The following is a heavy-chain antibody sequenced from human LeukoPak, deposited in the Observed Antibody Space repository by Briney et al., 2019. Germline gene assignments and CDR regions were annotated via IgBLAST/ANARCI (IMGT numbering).Heavy chain of an antibody. Sequence: GGSLRLSCAASGITFSSYWMSWVRQAPGKGLEGVANIKPDGSDKYYVDSVKGRFTISRDNARNSLYLQMNSLTGEDTAVYYCARLGSSPFFDYWGQGILVIVSS. V-gene: IGHV3-7*01. CDR1: GITFSSYW. D-gene: IGHD6-6*01. CDR3: ARLGSSPFFDY. CDR2: IKPDGSDK. J-gene: IGHJ4*02.